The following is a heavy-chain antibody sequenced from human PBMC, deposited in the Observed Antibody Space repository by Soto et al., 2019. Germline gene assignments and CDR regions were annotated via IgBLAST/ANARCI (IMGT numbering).Heavy chain of an antibody. V-gene: IGHV4-34*01. CDR3: ARTGGMDV. CDR2: INYSGST. CDR1: DGSFSGYY. J-gene: IGHJ6*02. Sequence: QVQLQQWGAGLLKPSETLSLTCAIYDGSFSGYYWSWLRQTPGKGLEWIGEINYSGSTKYNPSLESRVTISVDTSKNQFSLRLSSVTAADTAVYYCARTGGMDVWSQGATVTVSS.